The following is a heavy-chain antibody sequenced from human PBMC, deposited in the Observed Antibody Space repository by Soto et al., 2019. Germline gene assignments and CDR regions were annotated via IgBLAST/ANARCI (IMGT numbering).Heavy chain of an antibody. CDR1: GFTFTRDS. CDR3: ARESEDLTSNFDY. J-gene: IGHJ4*02. V-gene: IGHV3-21*06. Sequence: GGSLRLSCAASGFTFTRDSMNWVRQAPGKGLEWVSSISSTTNYISYGDSMKGRFTISRDHAKNSLYLEMNSLRAEDTAVYYCARESEDLTSNFDYWGQGTLVTVSS. CDR2: ISSTTNYI.